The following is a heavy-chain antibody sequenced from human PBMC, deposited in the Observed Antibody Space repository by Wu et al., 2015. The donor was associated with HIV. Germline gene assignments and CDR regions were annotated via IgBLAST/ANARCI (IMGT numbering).Heavy chain of an antibody. CDR2: IIPTFGTA. Sequence: QVQLVQSGAEVKKPGSSVKVSCKASGGTFSSYAISWVRQAPGQGLEWMGGIIPTFGTANYAQKFQGRVTITTDESTSTAYMELSSLRSEDTAVYYCARDPTNYYDSSGPGAFDIWGQGTMVTVSS. D-gene: IGHD3-22*01. V-gene: IGHV1-69*05. J-gene: IGHJ3*02. CDR3: ARDPTNYYDSSGPGAFDI. CDR1: GGTFSSYA.